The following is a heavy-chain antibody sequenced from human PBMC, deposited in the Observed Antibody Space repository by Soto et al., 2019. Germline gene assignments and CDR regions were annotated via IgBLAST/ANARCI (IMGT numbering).Heavy chain of an antibody. CDR3: TRQSSVPFPYYYCYGMDV. CDR2: IRSKANSYAT. CDR1: GFTFSGSA. D-gene: IGHD3-10*01. V-gene: IGHV3-73*01. Sequence: GSLRLSCAASGFTFSGSAMHWVRQASGKGLEWVGRIRSKANSYATAYAASVKGRFTISRDDSKNAAYLQMNSLKTEDTAVYYCTRQSSVPFPYYYCYGMDVWGQGTTVTVSS. J-gene: IGHJ6*02.